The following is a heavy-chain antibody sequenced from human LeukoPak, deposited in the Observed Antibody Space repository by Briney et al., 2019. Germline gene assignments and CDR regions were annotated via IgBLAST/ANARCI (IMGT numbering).Heavy chain of an antibody. CDR3: ASISIAASLDY. D-gene: IGHD6-6*01. CDR1: GFTFSDYY. V-gene: IGHV3-11*01. Sequence: GGSLRLSCAASGFTFSDYYMSWIRQAPGKGLEWVSYISSSGSTIYYADSVKGRFTFSRDNAKNSLYLQMNSLRAEDTAVYYCASISIAASLDYWGQGTLVTVSS. CDR2: ISSSGSTI. J-gene: IGHJ4*02.